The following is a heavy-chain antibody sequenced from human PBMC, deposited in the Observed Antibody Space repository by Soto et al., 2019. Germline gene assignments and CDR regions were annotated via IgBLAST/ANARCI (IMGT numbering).Heavy chain of an antibody. Sequence: GASVKVSCKASGGTFSSYTISWVRQAPGQGLEWMGIINPSGGSTSYAQKFQGRVTMTRDTSTSTVYMELSSLRSEDTAVYYCAREYITMVRGAIDYWGQGTLVTVSS. D-gene: IGHD3-10*01. J-gene: IGHJ4*02. CDR3: AREYITMVRGAIDY. CDR1: GGTFSSYT. CDR2: INPSGGST. V-gene: IGHV1-46*01.